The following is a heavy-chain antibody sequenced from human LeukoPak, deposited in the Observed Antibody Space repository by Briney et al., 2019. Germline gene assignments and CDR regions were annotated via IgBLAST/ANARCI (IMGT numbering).Heavy chain of an antibody. CDR1: GGSISSYY. J-gene: IGHJ5*02. V-gene: IGHV4-59*01. D-gene: IGHD6-6*01. Sequence: SETLSLTCTVSGGSISSYYWSWIRQPPGKGLEWIGYIYYSGSTNYNPSLKSRVTISVDTSKNQFSLKLSSVTAADTAVYYCARVGIVARPYWFDPWGQGTLVTVSS. CDR2: IYYSGST. CDR3: ARVGIVARPYWFDP.